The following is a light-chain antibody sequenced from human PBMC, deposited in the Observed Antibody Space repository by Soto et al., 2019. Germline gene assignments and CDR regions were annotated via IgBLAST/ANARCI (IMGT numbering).Light chain of an antibody. CDR1: LSVSTN. V-gene: IGKV3-15*01. Sequence: EIVMTQSPGTLSVSPGERATLSCRASLSVSTNLAWYQQKPGQAPRLLIYGASTRATGISARFSGSGSGTESTLTISSLQSEDFAEYHCQQYNNWPQTFGQGTKVDIK. J-gene: IGKJ1*01. CDR2: GAS. CDR3: QQYNNWPQT.